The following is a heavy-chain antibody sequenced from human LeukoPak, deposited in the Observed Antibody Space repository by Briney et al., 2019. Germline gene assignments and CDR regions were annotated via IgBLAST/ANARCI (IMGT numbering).Heavy chain of an antibody. V-gene: IGHV3-21*01. D-gene: IGHD3-10*01. Sequence: GGSLRLSCAASGFTFSSYSMYWVRQAPGKGLEWVSSISSSSSYIYYADSVKGRFTISRDNAKNSLYLQMNSLRAEDTAVYYCASGRYGSGPPARFDYWGQGTLVTVSS. CDR3: ASGRYGSGPPARFDY. J-gene: IGHJ4*02. CDR2: ISSSSSYI. CDR1: GFTFSSYS.